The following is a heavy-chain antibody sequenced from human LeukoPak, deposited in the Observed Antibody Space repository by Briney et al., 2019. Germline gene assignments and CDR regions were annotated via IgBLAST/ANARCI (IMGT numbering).Heavy chain of an antibody. CDR3: ARDYCSGGSCYLDRYYFDY. V-gene: IGHV1-69*04. Sequence: ASVKVSCKASGYTFTGYYMHWVRQAPGQGLEWMGRIIPILGIANYAQKFQGRVTITADKSTSTAYMELSSLRSEDTAVYYCARDYCSGGSCYLDRYYFDYWGQGTLVTVSS. CDR2: IIPILGIA. CDR1: GYTFTGYY. D-gene: IGHD2-15*01. J-gene: IGHJ4*02.